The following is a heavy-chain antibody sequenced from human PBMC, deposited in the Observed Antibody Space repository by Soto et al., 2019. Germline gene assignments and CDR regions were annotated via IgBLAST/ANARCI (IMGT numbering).Heavy chain of an antibody. CDR3: AHRQRTVYFDY. CDR1: GFSLSTSGVG. D-gene: IGHD4-17*01. CDR2: IYWDDDK. V-gene: IGHV2-5*02. Sequence: QITLKESGPTLVKPTQTLTLTCTFSGFSLSTSGVGVGWIRNPPGKALEWLALIYWDDDKRYSPSLKSRLTITEDTSKNQVVLTMTNMDPVDTATYYCAHRQRTVYFDYWGQGTLVTVSS. J-gene: IGHJ4*02.